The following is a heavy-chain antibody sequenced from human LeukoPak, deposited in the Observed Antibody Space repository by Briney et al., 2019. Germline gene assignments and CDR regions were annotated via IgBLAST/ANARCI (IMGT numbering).Heavy chain of an antibody. CDR2: ISYDGSNK. Sequence: GGSLRLSCAASGFTFSSYAMHWVRQAPGKGLEWVAVISYDGSNKYYADSVKGRFTISRDNSKNTLYQQMNSLRAEDTAVYYCARVSTSVAGDYWGQGTLVTVSS. D-gene: IGHD6-19*01. J-gene: IGHJ4*02. V-gene: IGHV3-30-3*01. CDR3: ARVSTSVAGDY. CDR1: GFTFSSYA.